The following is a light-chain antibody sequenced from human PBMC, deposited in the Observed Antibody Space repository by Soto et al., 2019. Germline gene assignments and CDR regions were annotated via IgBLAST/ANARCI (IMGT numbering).Light chain of an antibody. CDR1: ESVSSTY. J-gene: IGKJ4*01. Sequence: EIVLTQFPGTLSLSPGERATLSCRASESVSSTYLAWYQHKPGQPPRLLIYGASSRATGIPDRFSGSGSGTDCTLTIGRLEPEDFAVYYCQQYGTSPPVTFGGGTKVDIK. V-gene: IGKV3-20*01. CDR3: QQYGTSPPVT. CDR2: GAS.